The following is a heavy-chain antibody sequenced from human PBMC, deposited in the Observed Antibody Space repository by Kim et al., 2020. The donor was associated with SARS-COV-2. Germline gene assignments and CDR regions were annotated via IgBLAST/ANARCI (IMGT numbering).Heavy chain of an antibody. V-gene: IGHV1-18*04. CDR3: ATSVAVVANDY. Sequence: ASVKVSCKASGHTFTNYGFTWVRQAPGQGLEWMGWISANGNTKYAQKFQGRVTMTTVISTTTTYMELRGLGSDDTAVYYCATSVAVVANDYWGQGSLVTVSS. J-gene: IGHJ4*02. D-gene: IGHD2-15*01. CDR1: GHTFTNYG. CDR2: ISANGNT.